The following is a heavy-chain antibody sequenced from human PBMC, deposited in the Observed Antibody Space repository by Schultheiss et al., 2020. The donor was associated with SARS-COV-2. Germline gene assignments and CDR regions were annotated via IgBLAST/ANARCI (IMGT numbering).Heavy chain of an antibody. J-gene: IGHJ6*03. CDR1: GGSISSYY. CDR3: ARYYYDSSGYYRGYYYYMDV. CDR2: ISYSGST. Sequence: SETLSLTCSVSGGSISSYYWSWIRQSPGQGLEWIGYISYSGSTNYSPSLKSRATISVDTSKNQFSLKLSSVTAADTAVYYCARYYYDSSGYYRGYYYYMDVWGKGTTVTVSS. V-gene: IGHV4-59*08. D-gene: IGHD3-22*01.